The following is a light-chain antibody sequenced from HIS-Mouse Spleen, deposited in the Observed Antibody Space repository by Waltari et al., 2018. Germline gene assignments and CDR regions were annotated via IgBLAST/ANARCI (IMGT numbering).Light chain of an antibody. J-gene: IGLJ2*01. CDR3: SSYTSSSFNVV. Sequence: QSALTQPASVSGSPGQSITISCTGTSVDVGGYNYVSWYQQHPGKAPKLMIYDVSNRPSGVSNRFSGSKSGNTASLTISGLQAEDEADYYCSSYTSSSFNVVFGGGTK. V-gene: IGLV2-14*03. CDR1: SVDVGGYNY. CDR2: DVS.